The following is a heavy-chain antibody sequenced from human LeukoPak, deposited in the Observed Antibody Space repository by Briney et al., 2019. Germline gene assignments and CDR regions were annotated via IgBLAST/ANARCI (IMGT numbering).Heavy chain of an antibody. CDR3: ARDWIGKGNYYYMDV. CDR1: GGSISSYY. CDR2: IYYSGST. V-gene: IGHV4-59*01. J-gene: IGHJ6*03. D-gene: IGHD3-10*01. Sequence: SETLSLTCTVSGGSISSYYWSWIRQPPGKGLEWIGYIYYSGSTNYNPSLKGRVTISVDTSKNQFSLKLSSVTAADTAVYYCARDWIGKGNYYYMDVWGKGTTVTVSS.